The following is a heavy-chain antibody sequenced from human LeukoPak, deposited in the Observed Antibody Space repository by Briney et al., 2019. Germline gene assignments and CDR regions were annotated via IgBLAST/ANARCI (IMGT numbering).Heavy chain of an antibody. V-gene: IGHV3-53*01. CDR2: LYSDGNT. J-gene: IGHJ4*02. D-gene: IGHD1-14*01. CDR3: ARGVEPLAANTLAY. Sequence: GGSLRLSCAASGFTVITNDMTWVRQAPGKGLEWVSVLYSDGNTKYADSVQGRFTISRDNSKNTLYLEMNSLSSDDTAVYYCARGVEPLAANTLAYWGQGTLVTVSS. CDR1: GFTVITND.